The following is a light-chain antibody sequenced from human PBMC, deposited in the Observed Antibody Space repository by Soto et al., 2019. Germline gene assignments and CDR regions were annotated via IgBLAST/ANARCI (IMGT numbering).Light chain of an antibody. CDR3: CSYTSASALLYL. V-gene: IGLV2-14*01. CDR1: SSDVGGYNY. J-gene: IGLJ1*01. Sequence: QSVLTQPASVSGSPGQSITIYCTGTSSDVGGYNYVSWYQQHPGIAPKLLIYGVTNRPSGVSTRFSGSKSGNTATLTISGLQAEDEADYHCCSYTSASALLYLFGTGTKLTAL. CDR2: GVT.